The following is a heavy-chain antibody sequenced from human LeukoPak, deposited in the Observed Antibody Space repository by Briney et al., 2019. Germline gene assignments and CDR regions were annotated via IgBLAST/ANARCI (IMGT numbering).Heavy chain of an antibody. V-gene: IGHV4-4*09. CDR1: GDSLSSYE. J-gene: IGHJ5*02. CDR3: ARHGGTFDP. Sequence: SETLSLTCTVSGDSLSSYEWTWIRQPPGKGLEWIGYISTSGSTNYNPSLTSRVTISVDTSKNQFSLKLSSVTAADTAVYYCARHGGTFDPWGQGTLVTVSS. D-gene: IGHD3-3*01. CDR2: ISTSGST.